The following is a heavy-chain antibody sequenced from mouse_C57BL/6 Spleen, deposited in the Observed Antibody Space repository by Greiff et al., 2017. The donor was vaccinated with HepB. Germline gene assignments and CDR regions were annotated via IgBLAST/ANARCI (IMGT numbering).Heavy chain of an antibody. CDR3: ARGGDSNYPWYFDV. CDR1: GYAFSSSW. J-gene: IGHJ1*03. CDR2: IYPGDGDT. D-gene: IGHD2-5*01. Sequence: VQLQESGPELVKPGASVKISCKASGYAFSSSWMNWVKQRPGKGLEWIGRIYPGDGDTNYNGKFKGKATLTADKSSSTAYMQLSSLTSEDSAVYFCARGGDSNYPWYFDVWGTGTTVTVSS. V-gene: IGHV1-82*01.